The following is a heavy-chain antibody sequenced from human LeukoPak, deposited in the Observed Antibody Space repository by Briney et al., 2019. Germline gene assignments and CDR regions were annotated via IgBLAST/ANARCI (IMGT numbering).Heavy chain of an antibody. CDR3: ARDSSFRPFDY. V-gene: IGHV1-2*02. CDR1: GYTFTSYD. J-gene: IGHJ4*02. D-gene: IGHD6-6*01. CDR2: INPNSGGT. Sequence: ASVKVSCKASGYTFTSYDINWVRQATGQGLECMGWINPNSGGTNYAQKFQGRVTMTRDTSISTAYMELSRLRSDDTAVYYCARDSSFRPFDYWGQGTLVTVSS.